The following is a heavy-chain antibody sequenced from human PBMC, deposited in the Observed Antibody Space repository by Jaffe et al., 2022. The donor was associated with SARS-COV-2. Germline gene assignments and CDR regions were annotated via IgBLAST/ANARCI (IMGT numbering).Heavy chain of an antibody. D-gene: IGHD3-3*01. CDR2: ITSSSAII. CDR1: GFTFSTYS. CDR3: AREYYTFDY. J-gene: IGHJ4*02. Sequence: EVQLVESGGGLVQPGGSLRLSCAASGFTFSTYSMGWVRQAPGKGLEWVSYITSSSAIIKYADSVKGRFTISRDNAKNSLYLQMNSLRADDTAVYFCAREYYTFDYWGQGTLVTVSS. V-gene: IGHV3-48*01.